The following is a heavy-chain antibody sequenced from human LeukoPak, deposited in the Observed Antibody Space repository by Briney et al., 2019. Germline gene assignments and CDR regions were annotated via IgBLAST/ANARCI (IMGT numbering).Heavy chain of an antibody. CDR2: IDNNGIT. CDR1: GGSISSGGYY. J-gene: IGHJ4*02. Sequence: SETLSLTCTVSGGSISSGGYYWSWIRQPPGKGLEWIGEIDNNGITNYNPSLKSRVTMSVDTTRKRFSLRLTSESAADTGVYYCARGGGGAKAFYFDYWGQGSLVTVSS. CDR3: ARGGGGAKAFYFDY. V-gene: IGHV4-39*01. D-gene: IGHD1-26*01.